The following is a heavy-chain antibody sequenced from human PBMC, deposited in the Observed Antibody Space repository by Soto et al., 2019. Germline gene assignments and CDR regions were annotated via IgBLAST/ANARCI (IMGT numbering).Heavy chain of an antibody. CDR1: GFTFSSYA. D-gene: IGHD3-10*01. CDR3: AQTNGSGSYYNVYYYYYMDV. CDR2: ISGSGGST. V-gene: IGHV3-23*01. J-gene: IGHJ6*03. Sequence: EVQLLESGGGLVQPGGSLRLSCAASGFTFSSYAMSWVRQAPGKGLEWVSAISGSGGSTYYADSVKGRFTISRDNSKNKLYLQMNSLSAEDTAVYYCAQTNGSGSYYNVYYYYYMDVWGKGTTVTVSS.